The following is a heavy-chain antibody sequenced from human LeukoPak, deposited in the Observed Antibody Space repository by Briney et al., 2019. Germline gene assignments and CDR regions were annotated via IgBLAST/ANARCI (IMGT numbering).Heavy chain of an antibody. CDR3: ARDLLRTTPEYYFDY. J-gene: IGHJ4*02. Sequence: GGSLRLSCAASGFTFSSYAMHWVRQAPGKGLEWVAVISYDGSNKYYADSVKGRFTISRDNSKNTLYLQMNSLRAEHTAVYYCARDLLRTTPEYYFDYWGQGTLVTVSS. V-gene: IGHV3-30-3*01. CDR2: ISYDGSNK. CDR1: GFTFSSYA. D-gene: IGHD1-7*01.